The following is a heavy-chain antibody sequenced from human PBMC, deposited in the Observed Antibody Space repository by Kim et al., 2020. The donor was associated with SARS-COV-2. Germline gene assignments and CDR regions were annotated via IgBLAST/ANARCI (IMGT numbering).Heavy chain of an antibody. CDR3: ARDSGYSYGYSRLDY. V-gene: IGHV3-48*03. CDR1: GFTFSSYE. Sequence: GGSLRLSCAASGFTFSSYEMNWVRQAPGKGVEWVSYISSSGSTIYYADSVKGQFSISRDNAKNSLYLQMNSLRAEDTAVYYCARDSGYSYGYSRLDYWGQGTLVTVSS. J-gene: IGHJ4*02. CDR2: ISSSGSTI. D-gene: IGHD5-18*01.